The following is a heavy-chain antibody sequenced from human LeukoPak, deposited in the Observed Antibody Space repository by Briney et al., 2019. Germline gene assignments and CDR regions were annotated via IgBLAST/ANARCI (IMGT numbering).Heavy chain of an antibody. V-gene: IGHV1-2*04. D-gene: IGHD6-19*01. Sequence: ASVKVSCKASGYTFTGYYMHWVRQAPGQGLEWMGWINPNSGGTNYAQKFQGWVTMTRDTSISTAYMELSRLRSDDTAVYYCARERIAVAGTTYYYYYGMDVWGQGTTVTVSS. CDR2: INPNSGGT. CDR1: GYTFTGYY. J-gene: IGHJ6*02. CDR3: ARERIAVAGTTYYYYYGMDV.